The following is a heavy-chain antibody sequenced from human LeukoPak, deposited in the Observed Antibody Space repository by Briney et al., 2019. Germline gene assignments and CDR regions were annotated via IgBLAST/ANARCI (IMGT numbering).Heavy chain of an antibody. Sequence: SETLSLTCAVYGGSFSGYYWSWIRQPPGKGLEWIGEINHSGSTNYNPSLKSRVTISVDTSKNQFSLKLSSVTAADTAVYYCARLGDFWSGPPFDYWGQGTLVTVSS. CDR1: GGSFSGYY. J-gene: IGHJ4*02. CDR2: INHSGST. V-gene: IGHV4-34*01. CDR3: ARLGDFWSGPPFDY. D-gene: IGHD3-3*01.